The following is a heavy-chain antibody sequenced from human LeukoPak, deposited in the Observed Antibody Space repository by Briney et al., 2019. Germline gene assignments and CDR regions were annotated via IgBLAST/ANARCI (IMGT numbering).Heavy chain of an antibody. V-gene: IGHV4-39*01. CDR1: GGSISSSSYY. CDR3: ARGTVLRFLEWLNWFDP. CDR2: IYYSGST. Sequence: PSETLSLTCTVSGGSISSSSYYWCWIRQRPGTGLEWIGSIYYSGSTYYNPSLKGRVTISVDTSKNQFSLKLSSVTAADTAVYYCARGTVLRFLEWLNWFDPWGQGTLVTVSS. J-gene: IGHJ5*02. D-gene: IGHD3-3*01.